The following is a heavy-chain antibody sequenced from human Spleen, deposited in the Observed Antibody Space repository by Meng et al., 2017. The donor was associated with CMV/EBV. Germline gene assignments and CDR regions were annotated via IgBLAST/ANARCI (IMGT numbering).Heavy chain of an antibody. Sequence: ASVKVSCKASGYTFTGYYMYWVRQAPGQGLEWMGWINPNSGGTNYAQKFQGRVTMTRDTSISTAYMELSRLRSDDTAVYYCARARLDYVFWRGTNDYWGQGTLVTVSS. D-gene: IGHD3-3*01. V-gene: IGHV1-2*02. CDR1: GYTFTGYY. J-gene: IGHJ4*02. CDR3: ARARLDYVFWRGTNDY. CDR2: INPNSGGT.